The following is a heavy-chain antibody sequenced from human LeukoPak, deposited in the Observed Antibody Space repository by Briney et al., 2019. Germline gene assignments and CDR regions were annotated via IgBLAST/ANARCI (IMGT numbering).Heavy chain of an antibody. CDR2: ISAYNGNT. J-gene: IGHJ6*02. Sequence: ASVKVSCKASGYTFTSYGISWVRQAPGQGLEWMGWISAYNGNTNYAQKLQGRVTMTTDTSTSTAYMELRSLRSDDTAVYYCARDSGTRDFWSGYHNYYYYGMDVWGQGTTVTVSS. CDR1: GYTFTSYG. CDR3: ARDSGTRDFWSGYHNYYYYGMDV. V-gene: IGHV1-18*01. D-gene: IGHD3-3*01.